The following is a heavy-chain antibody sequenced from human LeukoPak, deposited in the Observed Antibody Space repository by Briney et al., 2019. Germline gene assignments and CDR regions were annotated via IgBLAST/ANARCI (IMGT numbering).Heavy chain of an antibody. J-gene: IGHJ4*02. Sequence: GRSLRLSCAASGFTFSSYAIHWVRQAPGKGLEWVAIISYDGSNENFADSVKGRFTISRDNSKNTVYLQMSSLRAEDTAVYYCARVGASGSFRHFDYWGQGTLVTVSS. D-gene: IGHD1-26*01. CDR2: ISYDGSNE. CDR3: ARVGASGSFRHFDY. CDR1: GFTFSSYA. V-gene: IGHV3-30-3*01.